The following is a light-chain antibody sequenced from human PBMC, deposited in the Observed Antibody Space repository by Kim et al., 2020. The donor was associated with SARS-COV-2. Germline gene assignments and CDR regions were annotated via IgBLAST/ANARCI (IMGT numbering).Light chain of an antibody. J-gene: IGKJ2*01. CDR1: HSISSY. CDR2: GAF. CDR3: QQRNNWPS. Sequence: EIVLTQSPATLSLSPGERATLSCRASHSISSYLAWYQQKPGQAPRLLIYGAFNRATGVPARCSGSGYWTDSTLPISSLEPEDVAVYYCQQRNNWPSFGQGTKLEI. V-gene: IGKV3-11*01.